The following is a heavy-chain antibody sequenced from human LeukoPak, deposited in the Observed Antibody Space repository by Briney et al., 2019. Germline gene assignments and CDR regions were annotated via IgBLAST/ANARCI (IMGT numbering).Heavy chain of an antibody. V-gene: IGHV4-59*01. D-gene: IGHD3-16*01. CDR1: GGSIRNYY. CDR3: ARDGGGTFDY. CDR2: IYYSGST. Sequence: SETLSFTCTVSGGSIRNYYWSWIRQPPGKGLEWIGYIYYSGSTNYNPSLESRVTISVDTSKNQFSLKLSSVTAADPAVYYCARDGGGTFDYWGQGTLVTVSS. J-gene: IGHJ4*02.